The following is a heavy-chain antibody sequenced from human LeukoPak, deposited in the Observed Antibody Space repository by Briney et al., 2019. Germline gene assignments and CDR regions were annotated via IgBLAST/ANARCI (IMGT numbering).Heavy chain of an antibody. CDR1: GGTFSSYA. Sequence: SVKVSXKASGGTFSSYAISWVRQAPGQGLEWMGGIIPIFGTANYAQKFQGRVTITTDESTSTAYMELSSLRSEDTAVYYCAMRRDGYNYLPDYWGQGTLVTVSS. V-gene: IGHV1-69*05. J-gene: IGHJ4*02. CDR2: IIPIFGTA. CDR3: AMRRDGYNYLPDY. D-gene: IGHD5-24*01.